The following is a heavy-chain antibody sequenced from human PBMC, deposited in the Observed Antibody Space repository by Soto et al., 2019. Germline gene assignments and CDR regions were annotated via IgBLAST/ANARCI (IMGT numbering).Heavy chain of an antibody. CDR3: ATMTHCSSTSCYYYYGMDV. D-gene: IGHD2-2*01. Sequence: ASVKVSCKASGYTFTSYYMHWVRQAPGQGLEWMGIINPSGGSTSYAQKFQGQLTISADKSISTAYLQSSSLKASDTAMYYCATMTHCSSTSCYYYYGMDVWGQGTTVSVSS. V-gene: IGHV1-46*01. CDR2: INPSGGST. J-gene: IGHJ6*02. CDR1: GYTFTSYY.